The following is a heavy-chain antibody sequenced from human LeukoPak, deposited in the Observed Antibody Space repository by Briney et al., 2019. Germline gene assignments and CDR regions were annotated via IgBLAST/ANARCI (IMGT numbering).Heavy chain of an antibody. J-gene: IGHJ4*02. V-gene: IGHV3-23*01. CDR3: AKGSYQPHYYFDY. Sequence: GGSLRLSCAVSGFTFNTYAMRWVRQAPGKELEWVSTINNAGKTYYADSVKGRFTISRDIPKNTLYLQMNSVRAEDTAVYYCAKGSYQPHYYFDYWGQGTLVTVSS. D-gene: IGHD2-2*01. CDR2: INNAGKT. CDR1: GFTFNTYA.